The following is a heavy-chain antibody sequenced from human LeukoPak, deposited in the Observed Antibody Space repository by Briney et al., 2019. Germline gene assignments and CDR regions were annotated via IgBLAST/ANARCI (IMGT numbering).Heavy chain of an antibody. Sequence: PGGSLRLSCAASGFTFDDYAMHWVRQAPGKGLEWVSVIYSGGSTYYADSVKGRFTISRDNSKNTLYLQMNSLRAEDTAVYYCAGNGPFDYWGQGTLVTVSS. V-gene: IGHV3-53*01. CDR1: GFTFDDYA. CDR3: AGNGPFDY. CDR2: IYSGGST. D-gene: IGHD2-8*01. J-gene: IGHJ4*02.